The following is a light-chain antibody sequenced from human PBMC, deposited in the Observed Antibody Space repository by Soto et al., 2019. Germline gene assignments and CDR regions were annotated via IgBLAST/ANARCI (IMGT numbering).Light chain of an antibody. CDR2: DVN. CDR1: SSDVGAYNF. J-gene: IGLJ1*01. CDR3: SSYTSRNTLYV. Sequence: QSALTQPASVSGSLGQSITISCTGTSSDVGAYNFVSWYQQHPGKAPKLMIYDVNNQPSGVSNRFSGSKSANTASLTISGLQADDEADYYCSSYTSRNTLYVFGTGTKLTVL. V-gene: IGLV2-14*01.